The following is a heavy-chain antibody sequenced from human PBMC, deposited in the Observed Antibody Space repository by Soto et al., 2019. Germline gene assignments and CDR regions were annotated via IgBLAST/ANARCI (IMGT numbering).Heavy chain of an antibody. CDR2: VNPIVSMS. CDR3: ASSYGSGYRAFDY. Sequence: QVQLVQSGAEVKRPGSSVKVSCKASGDTFNFYSINWVRQAPGLGLEWMGRVNPIVSMSNYAQKFQGRVTMTANKSTSTAYMELSSLRSEHTAIYYCASSYGSGYRAFDYWGQEPWSPSP. V-gene: IGHV1-69*02. J-gene: IGHJ4*01. CDR1: GDTFNFYS. D-gene: IGHD3-10*01.